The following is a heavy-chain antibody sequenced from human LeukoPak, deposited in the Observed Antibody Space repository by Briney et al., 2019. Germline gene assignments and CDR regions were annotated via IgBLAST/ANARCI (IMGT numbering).Heavy chain of an antibody. D-gene: IGHD2-15*01. Sequence: GGSLRLSCAASGFTFSIYSLNWVRQAPGKGLEWVSSISGSSSYIYYADSVKGRFTISRNNAKKSLFLQMNSLRAEDTAVYYCARDGRGDYCSGGSCLMFDPWGQGTLVTVSS. CDR1: GFTFSIYS. V-gene: IGHV3-21*01. CDR3: ARDGRGDYCSGGSCLMFDP. CDR2: ISGSSSYI. J-gene: IGHJ5*02.